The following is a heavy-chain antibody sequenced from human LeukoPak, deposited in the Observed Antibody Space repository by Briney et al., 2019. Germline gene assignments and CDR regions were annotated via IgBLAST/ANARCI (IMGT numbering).Heavy chain of an antibody. J-gene: IGHJ4*02. D-gene: IGHD1-26*01. V-gene: IGHV3-23*01. CDR1: GFTFDNYR. CDR3: TKRVKYGGTWDHFAD. Sequence: GGSLGLSCAASGFTFDNYRMSWVRRAPGKGLEWVSTVNADGGNTYYTDSVKGRFTISRVNSKSTLILQMNSLRVEDTALYYCTKRVKYGGTWDHFADWGQGTLVTVSS. CDR2: VNADGGNT.